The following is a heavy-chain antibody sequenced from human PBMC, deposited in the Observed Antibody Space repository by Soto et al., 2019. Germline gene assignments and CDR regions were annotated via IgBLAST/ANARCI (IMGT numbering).Heavy chain of an antibody. CDR2: IIPILGIA. V-gene: IGHV1-69*02. CDR3: ARFGDYGDDDRHAFDI. J-gene: IGHJ3*02. CDR1: GGTFSSYT. Sequence: QGQLVQSGAEVKKPGASVKVSCKASGGTFSSYTISWVRQAPGQGLEWMGRIIPILGIANYAQKFQGRVTITADKSTGTAYMELSSLRSEDTAVYYCARFGDYGDDDRHAFDIWGQGTMVTVSS. D-gene: IGHD4-17*01.